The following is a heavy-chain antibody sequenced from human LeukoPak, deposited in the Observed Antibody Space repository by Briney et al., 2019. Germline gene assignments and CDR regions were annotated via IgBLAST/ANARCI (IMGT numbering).Heavy chain of an antibody. V-gene: IGHV3-30*02. D-gene: IGHD5-18*01. J-gene: IGHJ4*02. CDR3: AKDNGDTAMVLNYFDY. Sequence: GGSLRLSCAASGFTFSSYGMHWVRQAPGKGLEWVAFIRYDGSNKYYADSVKGRFTISRDNSKNTLYPQMNSLRAEDTAVYYCAKDNGDTAMVLNYFDYWGQGTLVTVSS. CDR1: GFTFSSYG. CDR2: IRYDGSNK.